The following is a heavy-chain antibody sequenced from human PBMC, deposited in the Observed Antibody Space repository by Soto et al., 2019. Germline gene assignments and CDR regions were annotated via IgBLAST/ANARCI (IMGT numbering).Heavy chain of an antibody. J-gene: IGHJ5*02. CDR1: GFTFSSYS. Sequence: GSLRLSCTASGFTFSSYSINWVRQAPGKGLGWVSYISSSSSTIYYADSVKGRFTISRDNAKNSLYLQMNSLRDEDTAVYYCARDGLYCSSTSCYHNWFDPWGQGTLVTVS. V-gene: IGHV3-48*02. D-gene: IGHD2-2*01. CDR2: ISSSSSTI. CDR3: ARDGLYCSSTSCYHNWFDP.